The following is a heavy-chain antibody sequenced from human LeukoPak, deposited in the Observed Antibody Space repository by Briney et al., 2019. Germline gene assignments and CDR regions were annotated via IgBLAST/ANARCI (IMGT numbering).Heavy chain of an antibody. Sequence: GASVRLSCKASGYRFTSYGISWVRQAPGQGLEWMGWISAYNGNTNYAQKLQGRVTMTTDTSTSTAYMELRSLRSDDTAVYYCARGGDGDILAGLVFDYWGQGTVDTVSS. CDR3: ARGGDGDILAGLVFDY. CDR2: ISAYNGNT. D-gene: IGHD3-9*01. J-gene: IGHJ4*02. V-gene: IGHV1-18*01. CDR1: GYRFTSYG.